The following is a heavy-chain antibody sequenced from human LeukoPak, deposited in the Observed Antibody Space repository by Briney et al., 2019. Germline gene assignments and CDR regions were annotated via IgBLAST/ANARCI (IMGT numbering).Heavy chain of an antibody. J-gene: IGHJ4*02. CDR3: ARSLLTGYDSSGYSYYFDY. CDR2: IYTSGST. D-gene: IGHD3-22*01. V-gene: IGHV4-4*07. CDR1: GGSFSSYY. Sequence: SETLSLTCTVSGGSFSSYYWSWIRQPAGKGLEWIGRIYTSGSTNYNPSIKNRVTMSVDTSKNQFSLKLSSVTAADTAVYYCARSLLTGYDSSGYSYYFDYWGQGTLVTVSS.